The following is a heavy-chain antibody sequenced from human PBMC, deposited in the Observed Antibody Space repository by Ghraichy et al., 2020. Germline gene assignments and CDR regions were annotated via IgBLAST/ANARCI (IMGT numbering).Heavy chain of an antibody. J-gene: IGHJ4*02. CDR2: IRSKIHNSAT. CDR3: VTTTMAKVALY. CDR1: GFTFSGSA. V-gene: IGHV3-73*01. Sequence: GESLNISCATSGFTFSGSALHWVRQASGKGPEWVGRIRSKIHNSATAYAASVEGRFTISRDDSKDTAFLYMNSLKAEDSAIYYCVTTTMAKVALYWGQGTRVTVSS. D-gene: IGHD4-23*01.